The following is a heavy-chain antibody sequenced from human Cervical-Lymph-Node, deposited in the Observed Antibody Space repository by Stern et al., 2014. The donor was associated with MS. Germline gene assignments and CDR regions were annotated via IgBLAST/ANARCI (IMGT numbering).Heavy chain of an antibody. CDR2: IHFGGST. J-gene: IGHJ4*02. D-gene: IGHD3-16*01. CDR3: ARSGGVHGGASFES. CDR1: GDSIDPYY. V-gene: IGHV4-59*08. Sequence: QLQLQESGPGLVKPSETLSLTCTVSGDSIDPYYWSWIRQPPGKGLEWIGFIHFGGSTNYTPPLRSRATISVARSKNHFFLNLPSLTAADTAVYYCARSGGVHGGASFESWGQGTLVTVSS.